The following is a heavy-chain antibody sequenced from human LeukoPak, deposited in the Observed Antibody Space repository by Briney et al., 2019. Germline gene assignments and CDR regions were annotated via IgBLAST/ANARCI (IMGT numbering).Heavy chain of an antibody. CDR3: AKDGGLWVSAHWGDS. CDR2: ISWNSGSI. Sequence: GRSLRLSCAASGFTFGDYAMHWVRQAPGKGLEWVSGISWNSGSIGYADSVKGRFPISRDNSKNTLFLQMNSLRAEDTAVYYCAKDGGLWVSAHWGDSWGRGTLVTVSS. D-gene: IGHD7-27*01. CDR1: GFTFGDYA. V-gene: IGHV3-9*01. J-gene: IGHJ4*02.